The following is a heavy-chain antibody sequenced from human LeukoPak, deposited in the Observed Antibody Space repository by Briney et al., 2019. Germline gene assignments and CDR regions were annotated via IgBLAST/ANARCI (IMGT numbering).Heavy chain of an antibody. J-gene: IGHJ4*02. Sequence: SETQSLTCTVSGGSFSSSCWSWIRQPPGKGLEWIGYIYYSGSTNYNPSLKNRVTISVDTSKNQFSLKLSSVTAADTAVYYCARATAYYCIDQWGQGTLVTVSS. V-gene: IGHV4-59*01. CDR3: ARATAYYCIDQ. CDR2: IYYSGST. CDR1: GGSFSSSC. D-gene: IGHD2-21*01.